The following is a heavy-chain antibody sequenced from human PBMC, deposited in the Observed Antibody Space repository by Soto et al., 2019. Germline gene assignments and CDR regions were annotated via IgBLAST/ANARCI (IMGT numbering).Heavy chain of an antibody. CDR2: ISYSGST. Sequence: QPPGKGPEWIGSISYSGSTHYNPSLQSRVTISADTSKNQFSLRLTSVTAADTAVYFCARHDHRPGIITGFDIWGRWTMVT. D-gene: IGHD1-20*01. V-gene: IGHV4-39*01. J-gene: IGHJ3*02. CDR3: ARHDHRPGIITGFDI.